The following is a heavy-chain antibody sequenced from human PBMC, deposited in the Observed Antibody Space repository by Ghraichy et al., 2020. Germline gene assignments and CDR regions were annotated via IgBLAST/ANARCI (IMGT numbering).Heavy chain of an antibody. D-gene: IGHD5-24*01. CDR1: GYTFTGYY. J-gene: IGHJ5*02. CDR3: ARVFGGYNSASNWFDP. Sequence: ASVKVSCKASGYTFTGYYMHWVRQAPGQGLEWMGWINPNSGGTNYAQKFQGWVTMTRDTSISTAYMELSRLRSDDTAVYYCARVFGGYNSASNWFDPWGQGTLVTVSS. V-gene: IGHV1-2*04. CDR2: INPNSGGT.